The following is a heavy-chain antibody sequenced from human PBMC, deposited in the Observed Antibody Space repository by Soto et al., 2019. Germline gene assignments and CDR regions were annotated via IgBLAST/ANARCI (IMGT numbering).Heavy chain of an antibody. CDR3: ARDSGITMVRGVISILDY. J-gene: IGHJ4*02. D-gene: IGHD3-10*01. Sequence: SETLSLTCTVSGGSISSYYWSWIRQPAGKGLEWIGRIYTSGSTNYNPSLKSRVTMSVDTSKNQFSLKLSSVTAADTAVYYCARDSGITMVRGVISILDYWGQGTLVTVSS. V-gene: IGHV4-4*07. CDR1: GGSISSYY. CDR2: IYTSGST.